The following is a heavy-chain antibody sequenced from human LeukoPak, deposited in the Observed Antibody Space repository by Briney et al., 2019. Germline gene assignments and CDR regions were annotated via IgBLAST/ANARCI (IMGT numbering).Heavy chain of an antibody. J-gene: IGHJ4*02. CDR2: ISYDGSNK. Sequence: GGSLRLSCAASGFPFSSYGMHWVRQAPGKGLAWVAVISYDGSNKYYSDSVKGRFTISRDNSKNTLYLQMNSLRAEDTAVYYCAKEGLWYSSGWYSRYFDYWGQGTLVTVSS. V-gene: IGHV3-30*18. CDR1: GFPFSSYG. D-gene: IGHD6-19*01. CDR3: AKEGLWYSSGWYSRYFDY.